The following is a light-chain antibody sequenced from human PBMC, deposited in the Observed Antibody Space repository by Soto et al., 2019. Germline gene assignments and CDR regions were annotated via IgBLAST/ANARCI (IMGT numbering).Light chain of an antibody. CDR3: QHYNSYSEE. CDR1: QSISSY. J-gene: IGKJ1*01. V-gene: IGKV1-5*01. Sequence: DIQMTQSPSSLSASVGDRVTITCRASQSISSYLSWYQQKPGKAPKLLINVASTLQGGVPSRFSGSGSGTEFTLTISSLQPDDFATYYCQHYNSYSEEFGQGTKVDIK. CDR2: VAS.